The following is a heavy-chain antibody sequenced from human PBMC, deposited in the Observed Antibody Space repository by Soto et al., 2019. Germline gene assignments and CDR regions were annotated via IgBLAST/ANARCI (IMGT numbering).Heavy chain of an antibody. J-gene: IGHJ4*02. CDR3: ARLSIVVVPAAKAYYYDSSGYYPLDY. CDR1: GYSFTSYW. D-gene: IGHD3-22*01. CDR2: IYPGDSDT. V-gene: IGHV5-51*01. Sequence: GESLKISCKGSGYSFTSYWIGWVRQMPGKGLEWMGIIYPGDSDTRYSPSFQGQVTISADKSISTAYLQWSSLKASDTAMYYCARLSIVVVPAAKAYYYDSSGYYPLDYWGQGTLVTVSS.